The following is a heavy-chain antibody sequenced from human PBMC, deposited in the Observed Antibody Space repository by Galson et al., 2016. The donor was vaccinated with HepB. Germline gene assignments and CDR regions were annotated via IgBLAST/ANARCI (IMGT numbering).Heavy chain of an antibody. CDR2: TCYRSSWDN. D-gene: IGHD6-19*01. V-gene: IGHV6-1*01. J-gene: IGHJ4*02. Sequence: CAISGDSVSSNAAAWSWIRQSPSRGLEWLGRTCYRSSWDNEYAVSVKGRISIDADTSKNQFSLQLNSVTPGDTAVYYCASSRDSSGWFLFDFWGQGILVTVSS. CDR1: GDSVSSNAAA. CDR3: ASSRDSSGWFLFDF.